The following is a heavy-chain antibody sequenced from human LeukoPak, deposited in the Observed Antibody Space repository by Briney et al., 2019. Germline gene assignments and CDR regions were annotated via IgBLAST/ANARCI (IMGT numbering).Heavy chain of an antibody. CDR2: INPSGGST. J-gene: IGHJ4*02. CDR1: GYTFTSYY. V-gene: IGHV1-46*01. CDR3: ARGDCSGGSCYSGADY. Sequence: GASVKVSCKASGYTFTSYYMHWVRQAPGQGLEWMGIINPSGGSTSYAQKFQGRVTMTRDTSTSTVYMELSSLRSEDTAVYYCARGDCSGGSCYSGADYWGQGTLVTVSS. D-gene: IGHD2-15*01.